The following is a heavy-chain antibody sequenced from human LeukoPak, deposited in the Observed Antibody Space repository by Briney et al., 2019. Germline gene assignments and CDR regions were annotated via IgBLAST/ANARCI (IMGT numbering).Heavy chain of an antibody. J-gene: IGHJ4*02. CDR2: LYWDDDK. Sequence: SGPTLVKPTQTLTLTSTFSGFSLSTSGVGVGWIRQPPGKALEWLALLYWDDDKRYSPSLKSRLTITKDTSKNQVVLTLTNMDSVDTATYYCARLNVEVVLDYWGQGTLVTVSS. CDR1: GFSLSTSGVG. CDR3: ARLNVEVVLDY. V-gene: IGHV2-5*02. D-gene: IGHD2-15*01.